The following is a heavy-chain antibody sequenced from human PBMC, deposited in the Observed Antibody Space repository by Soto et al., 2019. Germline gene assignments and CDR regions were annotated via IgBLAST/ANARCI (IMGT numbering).Heavy chain of an antibody. V-gene: IGHV1-18*01. CDR3: TRGRYGDY. J-gene: IGHJ4*02. CDR1: GYTFTSYG. Sequence: QIHLVQSGAEVKKPVASVKVSCKASGYTFTSYGITWVRQAPGQGLEWMGWISSHNGNTDYAQKLQGSAIVTRDTSTSTAYMELRSLISDGTAVYYCTRGRYGDYWGQGALVTVSS. D-gene: IGHD1-1*01. CDR2: ISSHNGNT.